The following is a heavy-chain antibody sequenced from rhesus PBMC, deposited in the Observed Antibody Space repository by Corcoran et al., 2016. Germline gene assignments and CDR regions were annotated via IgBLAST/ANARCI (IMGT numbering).Heavy chain of an antibody. CDR3: ASQDSLFDY. D-gene: IGHD1-1-1*01. CDR1: GGSISSSY. J-gene: IGHJ4*01. V-gene: IGHV4-169*01. CDR2: IYGSVSST. Sequence: QLQLQESGPGLVKPSETLSVTCAVSGGSISSSYWSWIRQAPGKGLEWVGCIYGSVSSTNYNPSLKSRVTLSVATSKNHLSLKLSSVTAADTAVYYCASQDSLFDYWGQGVLVTVSS.